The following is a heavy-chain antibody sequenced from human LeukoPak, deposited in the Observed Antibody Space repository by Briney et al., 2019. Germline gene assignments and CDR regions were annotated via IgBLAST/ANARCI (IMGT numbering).Heavy chain of an antibody. CDR3: ARGDCSSSSCYTGY. CDR1: GYSISSGYY. D-gene: IGHD2-2*02. CDR2: IYHSGST. Sequence: PSETLSLTCTVSGYSISSGYYWGWIRQPPGKGLEWIGSIYHSGSTYYNPSLKSRVTISVDTSKNQFSLKLSSVTAADTAVYYCARGDCSSSSCYTGYWGGRTLVTVSS. J-gene: IGHJ4*02. V-gene: IGHV4-38-2*02.